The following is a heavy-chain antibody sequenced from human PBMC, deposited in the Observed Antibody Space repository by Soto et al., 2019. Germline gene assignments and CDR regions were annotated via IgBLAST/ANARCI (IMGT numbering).Heavy chain of an antibody. J-gene: IGHJ4*02. CDR1: GYTFTSYG. D-gene: IGHD3-10*01. CDR2: ISAYNGNT. Sequence: ASVKVSCKASGYTFTSYGISWVRQAPGQGLERMGWISAYNGNTNYAQKLQGRVTMTTDTSTSTAYMELRSLRSDDTAVYYCARDCQTYYYGSGSSVEGGYWGQGTLVTVS. CDR3: ARDCQTYYYGSGSSVEGGY. V-gene: IGHV1-18*01.